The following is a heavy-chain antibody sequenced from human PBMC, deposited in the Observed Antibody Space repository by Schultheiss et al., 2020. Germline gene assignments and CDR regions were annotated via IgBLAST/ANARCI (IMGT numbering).Heavy chain of an antibody. Sequence: GGSLRLSCAASGFTFSSYAMNWVRQAPGQGLEWVSAISGSGGSTYYADSVKGRFTISRDNSKNTLYLQMNSLRAEDTAIYYCAKGGVGGEPAAADYWGQGTLVTV. D-gene: IGHD1-26*01. CDR3: AKGGVGGEPAAADY. CDR1: GFTFSSYA. V-gene: IGHV3-23*01. CDR2: ISGSGGST. J-gene: IGHJ4*02.